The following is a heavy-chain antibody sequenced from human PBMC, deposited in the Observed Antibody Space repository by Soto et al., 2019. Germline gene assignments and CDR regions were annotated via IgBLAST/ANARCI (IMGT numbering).Heavy chain of an antibody. Sequence: QVQLVQSGAEVKKPGSSVKVSCKASGGTFSSYTISWVRQAPGQGLEWMGRIIPILGMANYAQKFQGRVTITADKSTSTAYMELSSLRSEDTAVYYCARGLWFGELWDAFDIWGQGTMVTVSS. J-gene: IGHJ3*02. D-gene: IGHD3-10*01. V-gene: IGHV1-69*02. CDR1: GGTFSSYT. CDR2: IIPILGMA. CDR3: ARGLWFGELWDAFDI.